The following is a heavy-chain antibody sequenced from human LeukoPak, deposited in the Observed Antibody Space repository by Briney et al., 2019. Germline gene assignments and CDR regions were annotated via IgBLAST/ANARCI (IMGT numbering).Heavy chain of an antibody. D-gene: IGHD3-22*01. CDR2: INHSGST. J-gene: IGHJ4*02. V-gene: IGHV4-34*01. Sequence: SETLSLTCAVYGGSFSGYYWSWIRQPPGKGLEWIGEINHSGSTNCNPSLKSRVTISVDTSKNQFSLKLSSVTAADTAVYYCARGKAYYYDSSGPFDYWGQGTLVTVSS. CDR3: ARGKAYYYDSSGPFDY. CDR1: GGSFSGYY.